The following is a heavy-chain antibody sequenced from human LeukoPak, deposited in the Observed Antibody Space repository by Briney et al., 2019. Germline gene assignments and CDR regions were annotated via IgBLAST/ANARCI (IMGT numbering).Heavy chain of an antibody. V-gene: IGHV5-51*01. J-gene: IGHJ4*02. CDR1: GYSFTNYW. Sequence: GESLQISCESSGYSFTNYWIGWVRQMPGKGLEWMGIIYPGDSDTRYSPSFQGQVTISADKSISTAYLQWSSLKASDTAIYCCVRLYQAYYSDLWGQGTLVTVSS. D-gene: IGHD3-22*01. CDR3: VRLYQAYYSDL. CDR2: IYPGDSDT.